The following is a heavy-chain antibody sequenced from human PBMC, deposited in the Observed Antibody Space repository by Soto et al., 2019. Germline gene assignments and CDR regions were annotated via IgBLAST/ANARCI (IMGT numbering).Heavy chain of an antibody. V-gene: IGHV1-18*01. J-gene: IGHJ5*02. D-gene: IGHD3-10*01. CDR2: ISTYSGDT. CDR3: ARNHGSTPSENRFEP. CDR1: GYTFFTYD. Sequence: ASVKVSCKASGYTFFTYDISWVRQAPGQWLEWMGWISTYSGDTKYAQKFQGRVTMTTDTSTTTAYLELRSLRSDDTAVYYCARNHGSTPSENRFEPRGQGTLVNVSS.